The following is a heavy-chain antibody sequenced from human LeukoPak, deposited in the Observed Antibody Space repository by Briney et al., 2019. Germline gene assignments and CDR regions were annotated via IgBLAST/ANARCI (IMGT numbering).Heavy chain of an antibody. Sequence: ASVKVSCKASGYTFTSNYMHWVRQAPGQGLEWMGIIHPSGGNTNYAQKFQGRVAMTRDTSTSTVYMELSSLRSEDTAIYYCARDCSSTRCQGPVFDNWGQGALVTVSS. V-gene: IGHV1-46*01. CDR2: IHPSGGNT. J-gene: IGHJ4*02. D-gene: IGHD2-2*01. CDR3: ARDCSSTRCQGPVFDN. CDR1: GYTFTSNY.